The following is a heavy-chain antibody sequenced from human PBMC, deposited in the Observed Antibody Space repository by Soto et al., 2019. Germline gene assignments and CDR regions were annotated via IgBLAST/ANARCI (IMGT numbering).Heavy chain of an antibody. D-gene: IGHD6-19*01. J-gene: IGHJ6*02. V-gene: IGHV4-31*03. Sequence: SETLSLTCTVSGGSISSGGYYWSWIRQHPGKGLEWIGYIYYSGSTYYNPSLKSRVTISVDTSKNQFSLKLSSVTAADTAVYYCARDASIQRGSGFEDGMDVWGQGTTVTVSS. CDR2: IYYSGST. CDR3: ARDASIQRGSGFEDGMDV. CDR1: GGSISSGGYY.